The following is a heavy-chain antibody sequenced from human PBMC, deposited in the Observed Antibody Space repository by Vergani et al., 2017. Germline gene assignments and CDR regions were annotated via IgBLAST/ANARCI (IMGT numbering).Heavy chain of an antibody. CDR1: GFSFSSHA. D-gene: IGHD3-10*01. Sequence: QVQLAESGGGRVQPGRSLRLSCAASGFSFSSHAFHWVRQAPGKGLEWVAVISNDGSKKYYADSVKGRFTISRDNSKNTLDLQMNSLRTQDTAVYYCAKAGSVTSGSLQYNFYMDVWGKGTTVTVS. V-gene: IGHV3-30*18. CDR3: AKAGSVTSGSLQYNFYMDV. CDR2: ISNDGSKK. J-gene: IGHJ6*03.